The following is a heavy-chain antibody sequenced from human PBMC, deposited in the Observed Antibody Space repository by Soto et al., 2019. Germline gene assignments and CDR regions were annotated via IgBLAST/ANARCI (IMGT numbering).Heavy chain of an antibody. CDR1: GFTFSSYA. CDR2: ISGSGGST. J-gene: IGHJ4*02. V-gene: IGHV3-23*01. Sequence: EVQLLESGGGLVQPGGSLRLSCAASGFTFSSYAMSWVRQAPGKGLEWVSAISGSGGSTYYADSVKGRFTISRDNSKNTLYLQMNSLRAEVTAVYYCANQWIQLWPLCDWGQGTLVTVSS. D-gene: IGHD5-18*01. CDR3: ANQWIQLWPLCD.